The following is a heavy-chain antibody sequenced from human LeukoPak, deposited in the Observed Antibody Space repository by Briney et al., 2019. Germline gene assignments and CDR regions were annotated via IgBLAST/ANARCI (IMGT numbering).Heavy chain of an antibody. CDR2: ISGSGGST. D-gene: IGHD3-16*02. Sequence: GGSLRLSCAASGFTFSSYAMSWVRQAPGKGLEWVSAISGSGGSTYYADSVKGRFTISRDNSKNTLYLQMNSLRAEDTAVYYCAKDPHSSVVTEFRIPPLDAFDIWGQGTMVTASS. CDR1: GFTFSSYA. CDR3: AKDPHSSVVTEFRIPPLDAFDI. J-gene: IGHJ3*02. V-gene: IGHV3-23*01.